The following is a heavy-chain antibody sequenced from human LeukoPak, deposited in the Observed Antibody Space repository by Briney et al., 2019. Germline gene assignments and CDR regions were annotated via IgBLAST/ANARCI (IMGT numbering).Heavy chain of an antibody. CDR3: ARGSGVQVWSSLDY. Sequence: PGGSLRLSCAASGFTFSSYSVNWVRQAPGKGRAWVSSISISGRYIYYTDSVKGRFTFSRDNAKNSLYLQMNSLRAEDTAVYYCARGSGVQVWSSLDYWGQGTLVTVSS. J-gene: IGHJ4*02. CDR2: ISISGRYI. CDR1: GFTFSSYS. D-gene: IGHD3-10*01. V-gene: IGHV3-21*01.